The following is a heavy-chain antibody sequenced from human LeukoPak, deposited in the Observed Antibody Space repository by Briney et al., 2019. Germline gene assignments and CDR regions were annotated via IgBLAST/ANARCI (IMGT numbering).Heavy chain of an antibody. V-gene: IGHV4-4*08. CDR2: IDPSGSA. J-gene: IGHJ4*02. CDR1: GGSISPYY. D-gene: IGHD4-17*01. Sequence: PSETLSLTCVVSGGSISPYYWSWIRQSPGKGLEWIGYIDPSGSASYNPSLKSRVTISVDTSKNQFSLKLSSVTAADTAVYYCARVPSDVTTRDYWGQGTLVTVSS. CDR3: ARVPSDVTTRDY.